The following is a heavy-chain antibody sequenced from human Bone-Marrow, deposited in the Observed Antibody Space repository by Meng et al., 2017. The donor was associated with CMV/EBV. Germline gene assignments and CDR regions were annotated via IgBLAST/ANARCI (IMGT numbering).Heavy chain of an antibody. V-gene: IGHV3-30*02. J-gene: IGHJ6*02. CDR2: IRYDGSNK. CDR1: GFTFSSYG. Sequence: GESLKISCAASGFTFSSYGMHWVRQAPGKGLEWVAFIRYDGSNKYYADSVKGRFTISRDNSKNTLYLQMNSLRAEDTAVYYCAKENKRGYYGSGSYRGLYGMDVWGQGTTVTVSS. D-gene: IGHD3-10*01. CDR3: AKENKRGYYGSGSYRGLYGMDV.